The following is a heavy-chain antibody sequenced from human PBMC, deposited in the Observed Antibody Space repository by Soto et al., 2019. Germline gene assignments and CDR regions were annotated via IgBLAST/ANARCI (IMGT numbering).Heavy chain of an antibody. D-gene: IGHD4-17*01. V-gene: IGHV1-3*01. Sequence: ASVKVSCKASGYTFTSYAIHWVRQAPGQRLEWMGWINAGNGNTKYSQKFQGRVTITRDTSASTAYMELSSLRSEDTAVYYCARDATVTTGLNFDYWGQATLVTVSS. J-gene: IGHJ4*02. CDR2: INAGNGNT. CDR3: ARDATVTTGLNFDY. CDR1: GYTFTSYA.